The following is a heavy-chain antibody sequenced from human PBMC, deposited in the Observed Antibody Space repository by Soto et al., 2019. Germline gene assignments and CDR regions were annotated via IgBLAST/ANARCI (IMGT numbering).Heavy chain of an antibody. CDR2: INPNSGGT. Sequence: GPSVKVSCKASGYTFTGYYMHWVRQAPGQGLEWMGWINPNSGGTNYAQKFQGRVTMTRDTSISTAYMELSRLRSDDTAVYYCAREGGYCSGGSCYSEAYYYYGMDVWGQGTTVTVSS. CDR3: AREGGYCSGGSCYSEAYYYYGMDV. V-gene: IGHV1-2*02. J-gene: IGHJ6*02. CDR1: GYTFTGYY. D-gene: IGHD2-15*01.